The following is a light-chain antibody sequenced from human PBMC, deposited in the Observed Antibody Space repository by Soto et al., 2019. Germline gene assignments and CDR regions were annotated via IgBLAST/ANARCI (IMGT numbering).Light chain of an antibody. CDR1: QSISSW. CDR3: LQYNGYYRT. CDR2: KAS. V-gene: IGKV1-5*03. J-gene: IGKJ1*01. Sequence: DIQMTQSPSTLSASVGDRVTITCRASQSISSWLAWYQQKPGKAPKLLIYKASSLESGVPSRFSGSGSGTEFTLTISSLQPDDFATYYCLQYNGYYRTFGQGTKVDIK.